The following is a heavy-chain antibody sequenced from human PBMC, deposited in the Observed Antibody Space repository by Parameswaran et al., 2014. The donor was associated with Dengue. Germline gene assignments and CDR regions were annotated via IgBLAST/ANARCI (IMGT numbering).Heavy chain of an antibody. CDR3: ARGGYDSSGYYWGAFDI. CDR2: ISYDGSNK. V-gene: IGHV3-30-3*01. D-gene: IGHD3-22*01. J-gene: IGHJ3*02. Sequence: VRQMPGKGLEWVAVISYDGSNKYYADSVKGRFTISRDNSKNTLYLQMNSLRAEDTAVYYCARGGYDSSGYYWGAFDIWGQGTMVTVSS.